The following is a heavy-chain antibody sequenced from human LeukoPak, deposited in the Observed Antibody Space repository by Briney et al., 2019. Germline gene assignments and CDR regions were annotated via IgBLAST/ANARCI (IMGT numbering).Heavy chain of an antibody. CDR3: AKGSRYYDFWSGYYSYFQH. V-gene: IGHV3-9*01. CDR2: ISWNSGSI. J-gene: IGHJ1*01. Sequence: PGGSLRLSCAASGFTFDDYAMHWVRQAPGKGLEWVSGISWNSGSIGYADPVKGRFTISRDNAKNSLYLQMNSLRAEDTALYYCAKGSRYYDFWSGYYSYFQHWGQGTLVTVSS. D-gene: IGHD3-3*01. CDR1: GFTFDDYA.